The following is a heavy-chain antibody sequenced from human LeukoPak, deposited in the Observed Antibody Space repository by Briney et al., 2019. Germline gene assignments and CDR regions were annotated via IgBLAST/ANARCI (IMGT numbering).Heavy chain of an antibody. CDR1: GYTFTGYY. J-gene: IGHJ4*02. V-gene: IGHV1-2*02. CDR3: ARDAAGTEGYYFDY. D-gene: IGHD6-13*01. Sequence: VSVKVSCKASGYTFTGYYMHWVRQAPGQGLEWMGWINPNSGGTNYAQKFHGRVTMTRDTSISTAYTELSRLRSDDTAVYYCARDAAGTEGYYFDYWGQGTLVTVSS. CDR2: INPNSGGT.